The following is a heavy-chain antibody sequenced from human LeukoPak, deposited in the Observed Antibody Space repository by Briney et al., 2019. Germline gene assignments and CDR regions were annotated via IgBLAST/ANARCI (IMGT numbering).Heavy chain of an antibody. V-gene: IGHV1-69*04. Sequence: GASVKVSCKASGGTVSSYAISWVRQAPGQGLEWMGRVIPIFGIANYAQKFQGRVTITADKSTSTAYMELSSLRSEDTAVYYCATHYYDSSGYYYPWDYWGHGTLVTVSS. CDR2: VIPIFGIA. CDR1: GGTVSSYA. D-gene: IGHD3-22*01. CDR3: ATHYYDSSGYYYPWDY. J-gene: IGHJ4*01.